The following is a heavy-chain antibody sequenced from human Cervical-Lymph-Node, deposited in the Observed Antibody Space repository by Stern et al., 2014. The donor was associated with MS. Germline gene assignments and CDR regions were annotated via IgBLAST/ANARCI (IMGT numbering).Heavy chain of an antibody. CDR1: GFTFTSSA. V-gene: IGHV1-58*01. CDR2: IVVGEGNT. CDR3: AAIRDYYDSSGYDAFDI. D-gene: IGHD3-22*01. Sequence: QMQLVQSGPEVKKPGTSVKVSCKASGFTFTSSAVQWVRQARGQRLEWIGRIVVGEGNTNYGPKFQGRVTITGDKSTSTAYMELGSLRSEDTAVYYCAAIRDYYDSSGYDAFDIWGQGTMVTVSS. J-gene: IGHJ3*02.